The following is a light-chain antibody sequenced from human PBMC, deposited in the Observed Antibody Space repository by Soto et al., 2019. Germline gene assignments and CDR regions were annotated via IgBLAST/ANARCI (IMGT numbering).Light chain of an antibody. Sequence: DIVMTQSPDSLAVSLGERATINCKSSQSVLYNSNDKNYLAWYQQKPGQPPKLLIYWASTRESWVPDRFSGSGSGTDFTLTISSLQAEDVAVYYCQQYYSTPQTFGQGTKLEIK. V-gene: IGKV4-1*01. J-gene: IGKJ2*01. CDR2: WAS. CDR3: QQYYSTPQT. CDR1: QSVLYNSNDKNY.